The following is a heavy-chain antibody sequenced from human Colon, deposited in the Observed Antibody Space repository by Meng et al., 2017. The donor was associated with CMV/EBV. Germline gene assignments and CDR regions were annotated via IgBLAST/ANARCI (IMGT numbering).Heavy chain of an antibody. CDR2: INPSTGDT. J-gene: IGHJ4*02. Sequence: QVQLVQSGTEVKKPGASVKVSCQTSGYTFTGYYIHWVRQAPGQGLEWMGRINPSTGDTNYAQKFQGRVTMTRDTSITTAYMELNRLTSDDTAVYYCAAISQGDFDYWGQGTLVTVSS. CDR3: AAISQGDFDY. CDR1: GYTFTGYY. V-gene: IGHV1-2*02.